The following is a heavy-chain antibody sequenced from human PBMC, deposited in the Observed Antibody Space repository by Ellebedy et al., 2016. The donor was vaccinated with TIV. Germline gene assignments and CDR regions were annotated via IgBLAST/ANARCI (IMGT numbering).Heavy chain of an antibody. V-gene: IGHV4-31*03. D-gene: IGHD2-2*01. CDR3: ARDLIPAAMGMDV. CDR1: GASITHPNHF. Sequence: SETLSLTXTVSGASITHPNHFWTWIRQLPGTDLEWIGYTYYDGSASYNPSLKDRVTISVDTSKCQFSLSLTSVTAADTAVYYCARDLIPAAMGMDVWGQGTTVAVSS. J-gene: IGHJ6*02. CDR2: TYYDGSA.